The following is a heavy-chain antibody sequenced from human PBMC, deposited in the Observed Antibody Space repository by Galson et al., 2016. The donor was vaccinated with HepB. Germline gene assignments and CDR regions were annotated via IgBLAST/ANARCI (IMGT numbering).Heavy chain of an antibody. J-gene: IGHJ4*02. CDR3: ARATSSSWYVLDH. D-gene: IGHD6-13*01. V-gene: IGHV6-1*01. CDR2: TYFRSKWYN. CDR1: GDSVSSNSAT. Sequence: CAISGDSVSSNSATWNWIRQSPSRGLEWLGRTYFRSKWYNDYAVTVKSRITVNVDTPKHQFSLQLNSVTPEDAALYYCARATSSSWYVLDHWGQGTLLAVSS.